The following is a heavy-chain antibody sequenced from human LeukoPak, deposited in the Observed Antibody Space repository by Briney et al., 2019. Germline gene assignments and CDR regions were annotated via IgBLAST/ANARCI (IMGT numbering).Heavy chain of an antibody. D-gene: IGHD2-2*01. J-gene: IGHJ4*02. CDR1: GFTFSSYS. CDR3: ARGGRSSTSCHDY. Sequence: PGGSLRLSCAASGFTFSSYSMNWVRQAPGKGLEWVSSISSSSSSYIYYADSVKGRFTISRDNAKNSLYLQMNSLRAEDTAVYYCARGGRSSTSCHDYWGQGTLVTVSS. CDR2: ISSSSSSYI. V-gene: IGHV3-21*01.